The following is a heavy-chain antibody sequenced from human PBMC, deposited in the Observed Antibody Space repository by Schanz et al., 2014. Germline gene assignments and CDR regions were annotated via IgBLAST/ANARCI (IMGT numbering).Heavy chain of an antibody. Sequence: EVQLVESGGGLVQPGGSLRLSCVASGFTFFGSFAMSWVRQAPGKGLEWVANIKQDGSEKYYVDSVKGRFTISRDNAKKSLYLRMNSLRAEDTAVYYCARDAVTSVLTPGFYYWGQGTLVTVSS. CDR1: GFTFFGSFA. J-gene: IGHJ4*02. D-gene: IGHD4-17*01. V-gene: IGHV3-7*04. CDR2: IKQDGSEK. CDR3: ARDAVTSVLTPGFYY.